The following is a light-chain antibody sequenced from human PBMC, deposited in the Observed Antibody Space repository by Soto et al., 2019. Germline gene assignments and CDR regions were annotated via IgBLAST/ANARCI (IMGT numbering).Light chain of an antibody. CDR3: QQYHNWPSWT. CDR1: QDISNY. Sequence: DVQMTQSPSSLSASVGDTITITCQATQDISNYLNWYQQKPGEAPKLLIYDASKLETGVPSRFSGSGSGTEFTLTISSLQSEDFAVYHCQQYHNWPSWTFGQGTKVDIK. V-gene: IGKV1-33*01. CDR2: DAS. J-gene: IGKJ1*01.